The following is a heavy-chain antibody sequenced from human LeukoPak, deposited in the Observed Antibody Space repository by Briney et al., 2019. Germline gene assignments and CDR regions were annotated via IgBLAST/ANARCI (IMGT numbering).Heavy chain of an antibody. D-gene: IGHD2-2*01. V-gene: IGHV4-34*01. CDR2: INHSGST. CDR1: GGSFSGYY. CDR3: ARHRGYCSSTSCLRVRYYYYYMDV. J-gene: IGHJ6*03. Sequence: PSETLSLTCAVYGGSFSGYYWSWIRQPPGKGLEWVGEINHSGSTNYNPSLKSRVTISVDTSKNQFSLKLSSVTAADTAVYYCARHRGYCSSTSCLRVRYYYYYMDVWGKGTTVTVSS.